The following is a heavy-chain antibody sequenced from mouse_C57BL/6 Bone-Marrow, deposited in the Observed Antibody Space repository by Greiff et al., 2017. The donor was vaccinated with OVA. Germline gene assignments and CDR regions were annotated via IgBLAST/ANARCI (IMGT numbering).Heavy chain of an antibody. CDR1: GYTFTSYW. D-gene: IGHD1-1*01. CDR3: ARTESHYGSSWFAY. Sequence: QVQLQQPGAELVMPGASVKLSCKASGYTFTSYWMHWVKQRPGQGLEWIGEIDPSDSYTNYNQKFKGKSTLTVDKSSSTAYMQLSSLTSEDSAVYYCARTESHYGSSWFAYWGQGTLVTVSA. J-gene: IGHJ3*01. CDR2: IDPSDSYT. V-gene: IGHV1-69*01.